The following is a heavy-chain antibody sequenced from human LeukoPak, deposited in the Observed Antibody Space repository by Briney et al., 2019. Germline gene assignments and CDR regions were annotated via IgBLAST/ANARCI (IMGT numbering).Heavy chain of an antibody. Sequence: GGSLRLSCAASGFTFSNYYMAWVRQAPGKGLEWVSYISSSGSTIYYADSVKGRFTISRDNAKNSPYLQMNSLRAEDTAVYYCARGVAAAGTGGFDPWGQGTLVTVSS. J-gene: IGHJ5*02. V-gene: IGHV3-48*03. CDR3: ARGVAAAGTGGFDP. CDR2: ISSSGSTI. CDR1: GFTFSNYY. D-gene: IGHD6-13*01.